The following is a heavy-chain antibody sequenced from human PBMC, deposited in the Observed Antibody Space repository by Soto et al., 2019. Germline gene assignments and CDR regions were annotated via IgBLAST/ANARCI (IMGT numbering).Heavy chain of an antibody. CDR2: INAGNGNT. D-gene: IGHD3-16*02. CDR3: ARVRDYIWGSYRSGAFDI. V-gene: IGHV1-3*01. J-gene: IGHJ3*02. Sequence: ASVKVSCKACGYTFTSYAMHWVRQAPGQRLEWMGWINAGNGNTKYSQKFQGRVTITRDTSASTAYMELSSLRSEDTAVYYCARVRDYIWGSYRSGAFDIWGQGTMVTVSS. CDR1: GYTFTSYA.